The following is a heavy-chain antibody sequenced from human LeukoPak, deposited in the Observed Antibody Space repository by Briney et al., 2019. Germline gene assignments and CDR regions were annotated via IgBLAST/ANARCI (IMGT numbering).Heavy chain of an antibody. J-gene: IGHJ6*02. D-gene: IGHD3-10*01. Sequence: SVKASCKASGGTFSSYAISWVRQAPGQGLEWMGGIIPIFGTANYAQKFQGRVTITADESTSTAYMELSSLRSEDTAVYYCARDPILWFGELFRYGMDVWGQGTTVTVSS. V-gene: IGHV1-69*13. CDR3: ARDPILWFGELFRYGMDV. CDR2: IIPIFGTA. CDR1: GGTFSSYA.